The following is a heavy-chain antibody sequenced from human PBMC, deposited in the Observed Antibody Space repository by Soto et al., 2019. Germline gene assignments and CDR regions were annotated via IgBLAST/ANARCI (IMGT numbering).Heavy chain of an antibody. D-gene: IGHD1-7*01. V-gene: IGHV3-13*01. CDR1: GFTFSSYD. J-gene: IGHJ4*02. Sequence: GGSLRLSCAASGFTFSSYDMYWARQATGKGLEWVSTIGTAGDTYYPGSVKGRFTISRENAKNSLYLQMNSLRAEDTAVYYCARGGTTGVTTIDYWGQGTLVTVSS. CDR2: IGTAGDT. CDR3: ARGGTTGVTTIDY.